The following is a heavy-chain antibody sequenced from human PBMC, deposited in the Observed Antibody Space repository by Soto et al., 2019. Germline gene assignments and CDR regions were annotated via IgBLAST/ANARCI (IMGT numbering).Heavy chain of an antibody. CDR1: GGSFSGYY. V-gene: IGHV4-34*01. Sequence: ETLSLTCAVYGGSFSGYYWSWIRQPPGKGLEWIGEINHSGSTNYNPSLKSRVTISVDTSKNQFSLKLSSVTAADTAVYYCARGRGGSCYVSYYGMDVWGQGTTVTVSS. CDR2: INHSGST. J-gene: IGHJ6*02. CDR3: ARGRGGSCYVSYYGMDV. D-gene: IGHD2-15*01.